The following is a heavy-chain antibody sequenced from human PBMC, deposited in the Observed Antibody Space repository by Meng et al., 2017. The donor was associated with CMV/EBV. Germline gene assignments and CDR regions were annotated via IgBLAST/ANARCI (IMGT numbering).Heavy chain of an antibody. Sequence: GGSLRLSCAASGFTFSNTWLSWVRQAPGPGLEWVGRIKSKNDGGTTDYAAPVKGRFTISRDDSKNTLYLQMNSLNTEDTAVYYCTTDSVDYGGNSGYWGQGTLVTVSS. CDR1: GFTFSNTW. D-gene: IGHD4-23*01. CDR3: TTDSVDYGGNSGY. V-gene: IGHV3-15*01. J-gene: IGHJ4*02. CDR2: IKSKNDGGTT.